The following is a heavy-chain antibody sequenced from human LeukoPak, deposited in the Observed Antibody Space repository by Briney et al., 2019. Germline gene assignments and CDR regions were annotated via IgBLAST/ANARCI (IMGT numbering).Heavy chain of an antibody. J-gene: IGHJ5*02. Sequence: SETLSLTCAVYGGSFSGYYWSWIRQPPGKGLEWAGEINHSGSTNYNPSLKSRVTISVDTSKNQFSLKLSSVTAADTAVYYCARASHCSGGSCSFFSWFDPWGQGTLVTVSS. CDR3: ARASHCSGGSCSFFSWFDP. CDR2: INHSGST. D-gene: IGHD2-15*01. CDR1: GGSFSGYY. V-gene: IGHV4-34*01.